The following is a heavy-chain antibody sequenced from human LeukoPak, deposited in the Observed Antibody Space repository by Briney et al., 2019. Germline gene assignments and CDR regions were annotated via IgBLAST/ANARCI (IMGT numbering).Heavy chain of an antibody. Sequence: GGSLRLSCAASGFPFSNYWMLWVRQAPGKGLESVSRINTDGTVTTYADSVKGRFTVSRDNTDNTMFLKMNSVRDEDTAVYYCATKQWLAPPPDSWGQGTPVTVSS. CDR3: ATKQWLAPPPDS. D-gene: IGHD6-19*01. CDR2: INTDGTVT. V-gene: IGHV3-74*01. J-gene: IGHJ4*02. CDR1: GFPFSNYW.